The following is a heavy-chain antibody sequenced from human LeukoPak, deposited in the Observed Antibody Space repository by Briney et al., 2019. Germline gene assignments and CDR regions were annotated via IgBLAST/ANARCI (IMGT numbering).Heavy chain of an antibody. J-gene: IGHJ6*02. V-gene: IGHV1-2*02. D-gene: IGHD3-10*01. CDR3: ARDGLLWFGEPHDDYYYYGMDV. CDR1: GYTFTGYY. Sequence: GASVKVSCKASGYTFTGYYMHWVRQAPGQGLEWMGWINPNSGGTNYAQKFQGRVTMTRDTSISTAYMELRSLRSDDTAVYYCARDGLLWFGEPHDDYYYYGMDVWGQGTTVTVSS. CDR2: INPNSGGT.